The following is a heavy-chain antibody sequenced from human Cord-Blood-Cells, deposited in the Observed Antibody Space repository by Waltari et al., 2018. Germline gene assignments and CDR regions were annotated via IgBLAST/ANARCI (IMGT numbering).Heavy chain of an antibody. CDR3: ARWMLDDFWSGYPFSVYYYYGMDV. D-gene: IGHD3-3*01. J-gene: IGHJ6*02. CDR2: MNPNRGNT. V-gene: IGHV1-8*01. Sequence: QVQLVQSGAEVKKPGASVKVSCKASGYTFTSYYINWVRQATGQGLEWMGWMNPNRGNTGYAQKFQGRVTMTRNTSRSTAYMELSRLRSEDTAVYYCARWMLDDFWSGYPFSVYYYYGMDVWGQGTTVTVSS. CDR1: GYTFTSYY.